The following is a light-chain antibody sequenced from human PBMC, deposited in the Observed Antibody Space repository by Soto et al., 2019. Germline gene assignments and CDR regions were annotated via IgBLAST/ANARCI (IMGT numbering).Light chain of an antibody. CDR2: GDT. Sequence: QSVLTQPPSVSGAPGQRVTISCTGSSSNIGAGYDVHWYQHLPRTAPKLLIYGDTKRPSGVPDRFSGSKSGSSASLAIIGLQAEDEADYYCQSYDSSLSGSYVFGTGTKGTVL. CDR1: SSNIGAGYD. V-gene: IGLV1-40*01. CDR3: QSYDSSLSGSYV. J-gene: IGLJ1*01.